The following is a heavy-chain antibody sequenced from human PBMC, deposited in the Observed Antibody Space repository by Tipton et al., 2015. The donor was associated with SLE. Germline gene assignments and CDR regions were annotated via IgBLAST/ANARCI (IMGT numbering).Heavy chain of an antibody. V-gene: IGHV4-59*07. CDR2: VYYSGAT. J-gene: IGHJ4*02. CDR3: ARGKQPGAY. D-gene: IGHD6-13*01. Sequence: TLSLTCTVSGGSIGTNYWSWIRQPPGKGLEWIGYVYYSGATNYNASLKSRVTISVDTSKNQFSLKLISVTAADTAVYYCARGKQPGAYWGQGTLVTVSS. CDR1: GGSIGTNY.